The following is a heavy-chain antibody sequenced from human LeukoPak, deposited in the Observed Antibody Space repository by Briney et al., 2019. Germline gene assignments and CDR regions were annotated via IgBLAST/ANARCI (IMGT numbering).Heavy chain of an antibody. V-gene: IGHV1-18*01. CDR1: GYTFTSYG. CDR3: ARDENFSGGIYYFDY. Sequence: GASVKVSCKASGYTFTSYGISWVRQAPGQGLEWMGWISAYIGNTNYAQKLQGRVTMTTDTSTSTAYMELRSLRSDDPAVYYCARDENFSGGIYYFDYWGQGTLVTVSS. J-gene: IGHJ4*02. CDR2: ISAYIGNT. D-gene: IGHD2-15*01.